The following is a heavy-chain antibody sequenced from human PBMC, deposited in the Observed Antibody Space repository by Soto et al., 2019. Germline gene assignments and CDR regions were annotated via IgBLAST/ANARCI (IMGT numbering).Heavy chain of an antibody. CDR2: IYSGGST. CDR3: VKGEYYYDSSGYYPFDY. D-gene: IGHD3-22*01. CDR1: GFTVSSNY. J-gene: IGHJ4*02. V-gene: IGHV3-66*01. Sequence: GGSLRLSCAASGFTVSSNYMNWVRQAPGKGLEWVSVIYSGGSTYYADSVKGRFTISRDNSKNTQYLQMSSLRADDTAVYYCVKGEYYYDSSGYYPFDYWGQGT.